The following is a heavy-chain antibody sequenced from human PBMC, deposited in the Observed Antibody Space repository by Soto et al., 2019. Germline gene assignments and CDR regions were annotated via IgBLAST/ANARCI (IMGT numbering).Heavy chain of an antibody. CDR3: ARDNFGVVIIGGHDAFDI. CDR2: ISSSSSYI. V-gene: IGHV3-21*01. J-gene: IGHJ3*02. D-gene: IGHD3-3*01. Sequence: SLRLSCAASGFTFSSYSMNWVRQAPGKGLEWVSSISSSSSYIYYADSVKGRFTISRDNAKNSLYLQMNSLRAEDTAVYYCARDNFGVVIIGGHDAFDIWGRGTMVTVSS. CDR1: GFTFSSYS.